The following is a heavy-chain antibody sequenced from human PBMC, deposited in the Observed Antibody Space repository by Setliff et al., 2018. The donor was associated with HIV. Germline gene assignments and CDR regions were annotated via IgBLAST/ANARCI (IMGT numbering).Heavy chain of an antibody. CDR2: INSSGGDT. D-gene: IGHD6-13*01. CDR3: ARGVKGIATTGKYYFDY. J-gene: IGHJ4*02. Sequence: ASVKVSCKASGYTFTNYYIHWVRQAPGQGLEWMGIINSSGGDTIYAQTFQGRVTMTRDTSANTAYMELSRLRSDDTAVFYCARGVKGIATTGKYYFDYWGQGTLVTVSS. V-gene: IGHV1-46*01. CDR1: GYTFTNYY.